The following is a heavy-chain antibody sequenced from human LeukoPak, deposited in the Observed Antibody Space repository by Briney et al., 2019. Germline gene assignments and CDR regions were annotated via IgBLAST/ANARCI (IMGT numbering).Heavy chain of an antibody. CDR3: ARIVGAPLNYYFDY. Sequence: PSETLSLTCTVSGGSISSGDYYWSWIRQPPGKGLEWIGYIYYSGSTYYNPSLKSRVTISVDTSKNQFSLKLSSVTAADTAVYYCARIVGAPLNYYFDYWGQGTLVTVSS. J-gene: IGHJ4*02. D-gene: IGHD1-26*01. CDR1: GGSISSGDYY. CDR2: IYYSGST. V-gene: IGHV4-30-4*01.